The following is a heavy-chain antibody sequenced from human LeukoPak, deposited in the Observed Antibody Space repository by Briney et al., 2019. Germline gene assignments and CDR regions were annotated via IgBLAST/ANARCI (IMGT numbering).Heavy chain of an antibody. V-gene: IGHV4-34*01. J-gene: IGHJ4*02. Sequence: SETLSLTCAVYGGSFSGYYWSWIRQPPGKGLEWIGEINQSGSTNYNPSLKSRVTISVDTSRNQFSLKLSSVTAADTAVYYCARGRGYSYGYGRIDYWGQGTLVTVSS. CDR1: GGSFSGYY. CDR3: ARGRGYSYGYGRIDY. CDR2: INQSGST. D-gene: IGHD5-18*01.